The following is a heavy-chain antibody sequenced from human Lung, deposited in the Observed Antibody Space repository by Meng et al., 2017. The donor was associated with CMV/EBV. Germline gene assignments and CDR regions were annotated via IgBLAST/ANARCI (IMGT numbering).Heavy chain of an antibody. CDR3: ARRVGGPDAFDI. J-gene: IGHJ3*02. Sequence: SVKVSCXASGYTFTGYYMHWVRQAPGQGLEWMGWINPNSGGTNYAQKFQGRVTMTRDTSISTAYMELSRLRSDDTAVYYCARRVGGPDAFDIWGQGTMVTGSS. CDR2: INPNSGGT. CDR1: GYTFTGYY. V-gene: IGHV1-2*02. D-gene: IGHD3-16*01.